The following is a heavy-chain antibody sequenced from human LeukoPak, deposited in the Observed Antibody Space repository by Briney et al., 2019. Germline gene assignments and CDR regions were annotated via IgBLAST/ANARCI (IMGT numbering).Heavy chain of an antibody. J-gene: IGHJ4*02. V-gene: IGHV3-11*01. CDR1: GFTFSDYY. Sequence: GGSLRLSCAASGFTFSDYYMSWIRQAPGKGLEWVSYISSSGSTIYYADSVKGRFTISRDNAKNSLYLQMNSLRAEDTAVYYRARDGLSGPWKSGWYGYWGQGTLVTVSS. CDR3: ARDGLSGPWKSGWYGY. D-gene: IGHD6-19*01. CDR2: ISSSGSTI.